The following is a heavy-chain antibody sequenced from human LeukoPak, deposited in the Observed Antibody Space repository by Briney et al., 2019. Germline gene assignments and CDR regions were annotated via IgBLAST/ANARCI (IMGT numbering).Heavy chain of an antibody. CDR3: AKDVYWGRDYFDS. J-gene: IGHJ4*02. CDR1: GFTLTNYA. CDR2: ISDTGTTT. V-gene: IGHV3-23*01. Sequence: GGSLRLSCATSGFTLTNYAMSWLRQAPGKGLEWLTIISDTGTTTFYAGSARGRFTISRDISKNMVYLQMNGLRVDDTALYYCAKDVYWGRDYFDSWGQGTLVTVSS. D-gene: IGHD1-26*01.